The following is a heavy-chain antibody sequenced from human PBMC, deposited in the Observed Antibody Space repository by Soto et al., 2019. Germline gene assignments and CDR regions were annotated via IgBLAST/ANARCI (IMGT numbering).Heavy chain of an antibody. Sequence: SETLSRTCIVSGGSISSGDYYWSWIRQPPGKGLEWIGYIYYSGSTYYNPSLKSRVTISVDTSKNQFSLKLSSVTAADTAVYYCARDVGYDILTRYGEYFGYWGQGTLVTVSS. D-gene: IGHD3-9*01. V-gene: IGHV4-30-4*01. CDR3: ARDVGYDILTRYGEYFGY. J-gene: IGHJ4*02. CDR1: GGSISSGDYY. CDR2: IYYSGST.